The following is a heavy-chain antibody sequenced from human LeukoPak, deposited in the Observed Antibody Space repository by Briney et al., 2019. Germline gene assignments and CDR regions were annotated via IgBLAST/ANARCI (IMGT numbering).Heavy chain of an antibody. D-gene: IGHD3-9*01. CDR3: ARDKGYDILTGYYVPTPFDY. V-gene: IGHV1-2*04. Sequence: WASVKVSCKASGYTFTGYYMHWVRQAPGQGLEWMGWINPNSGGTNYAQKFQGWVTMTRDTSISTAYMELSRLRSDDTAVYYCARDKGYDILTGYYVPTPFDYWGQGTLVTVSS. CDR1: GYTFTGYY. J-gene: IGHJ4*02. CDR2: INPNSGGT.